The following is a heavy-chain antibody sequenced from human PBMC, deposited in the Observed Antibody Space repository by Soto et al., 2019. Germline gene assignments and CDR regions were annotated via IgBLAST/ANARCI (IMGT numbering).Heavy chain of an antibody. V-gene: IGHV1-2*02. D-gene: IGHD4-4*01. CDR2: INPNSGGT. CDR1: GYAFTGYY. Sequence: ASVKVSCKASGYAFTGYYMHWVRQAPGQGLEWMGWINPNSGGTNYAQKFQGRVTMTRDTSANTAFMELSSLRSEDTAMYYCARELQGLYYFDFWGQGTLVTVSS. CDR3: ARELQGLYYFDF. J-gene: IGHJ4*02.